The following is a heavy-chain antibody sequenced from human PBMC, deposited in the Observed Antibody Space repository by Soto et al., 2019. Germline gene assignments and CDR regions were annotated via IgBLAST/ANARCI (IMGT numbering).Heavy chain of an antibody. CDR3: ARGYSSSSYYYYGMDV. J-gene: IGHJ6*02. CDR2: ISAYNGNT. V-gene: IGHV1-18*01. CDR1: GYTFTSYG. Sequence: ASVKVSCKASGYTFTSYGISWVRQAPGQGLEWMGWISAYNGNTNYAQKLQGRVTMTTDTSTSTAYMELRSLRSDDTAVYYCARGYSSSSYYYYGMDVWGQGTTVTVSS. D-gene: IGHD6-13*01.